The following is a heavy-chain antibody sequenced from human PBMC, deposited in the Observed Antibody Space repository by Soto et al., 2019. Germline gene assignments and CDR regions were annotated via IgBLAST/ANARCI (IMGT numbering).Heavy chain of an antibody. J-gene: IGHJ6*02. Sequence: QVQLVQSGAEVKNPGSSVRVSCKASGGTLRSHAINWVRQAPGQGLEWMRVIIPIFSSPYYAQKFQVRVTITADESSITAYMELSSLRSEDTAVYYCAGTVEIPLYHGMDVWGQGTTVTVSS. CDR1: GGTLRSHA. CDR2: IIPIFSSP. D-gene: IGHD4-4*01. CDR3: AGTVEIPLYHGMDV. V-gene: IGHV1-69*01.